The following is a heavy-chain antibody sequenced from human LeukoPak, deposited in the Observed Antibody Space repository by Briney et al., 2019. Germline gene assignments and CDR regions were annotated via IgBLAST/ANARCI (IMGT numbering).Heavy chain of an antibody. V-gene: IGHV5-51*01. CDR3: ARPRDAYNTNAFNI. CDR1: RDSFTNYW. Sequence: GESLKISCKGSRDSFTNYWIGWVRQMPGKGLEWMGLIYPYDSDTRYSPSFQGQVTISVDKSISTAYLQWSSLKASDTAIYYCARPRDAYNTNAFNIWGQGTMVTVSS. D-gene: IGHD5-24*01. CDR2: IYPYDSDT. J-gene: IGHJ3*02.